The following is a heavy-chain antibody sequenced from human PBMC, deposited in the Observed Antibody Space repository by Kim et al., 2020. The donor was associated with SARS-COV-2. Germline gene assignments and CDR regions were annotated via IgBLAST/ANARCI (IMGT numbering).Heavy chain of an antibody. V-gene: IGHV4-31*03. Sequence: SETLSLTCTVSGGSISSGGYYWSWIRPHPGKGLEWIGYIYYSGSTYYNPSLKSRVTISVDTSKNQFSLKLSSVTAADTAVYYCARVLGAITIFGVVIVNWFDPWGQGTLVTVSS. CDR3: ARVLGAITIFGVVIVNWFDP. CDR1: GGSISSGGYY. D-gene: IGHD3-3*01. CDR2: IYYSGST. J-gene: IGHJ5*02.